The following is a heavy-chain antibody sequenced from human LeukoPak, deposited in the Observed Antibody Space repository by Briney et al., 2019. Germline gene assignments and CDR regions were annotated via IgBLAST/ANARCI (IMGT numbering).Heavy chain of an antibody. CDR3: ARDRTVELLVDYIFDY. Sequence: PGGSLRLSCAASGFTFSSYAMHWVSQAPGKGLEWVAVISYDGSNKYYADSVKGRFTISRDNSKNTLYLQMNSLRAEDTAVYYCARDRTVELLVDYIFDYWGQGTLVTVSS. CDR1: GFTFSSYA. J-gene: IGHJ4*02. D-gene: IGHD1-7*01. V-gene: IGHV3-30-3*01. CDR2: ISYDGSNK.